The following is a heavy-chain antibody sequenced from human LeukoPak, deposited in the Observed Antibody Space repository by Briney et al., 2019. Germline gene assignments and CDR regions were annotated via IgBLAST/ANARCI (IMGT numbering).Heavy chain of an antibody. Sequence: KPSETLSLTCTVSGASIRSYYWSWIRQPAGKGLEWIGRFYTTGSTNYSPSFKGRVTMSVDTSKNQFSLKLSTVTAADTAVYYCARPRYCSGGSCVNWFDPWGQGTLVTVSS. J-gene: IGHJ5*02. V-gene: IGHV4-4*07. D-gene: IGHD2-15*01. CDR1: GASIRSYY. CDR3: ARPRYCSGGSCVNWFDP. CDR2: FYTTGST.